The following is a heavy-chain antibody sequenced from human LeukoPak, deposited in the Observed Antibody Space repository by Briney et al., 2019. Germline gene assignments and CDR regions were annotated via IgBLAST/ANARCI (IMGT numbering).Heavy chain of an antibody. Sequence: ASVKVSCKASGYTFTGYHIHWVRQAPGQGLEWMGWINPNSGGTNYAQKFQGRVTMTRDTSISTAYMELSRLRSDDTAVYYCARVGARITMVRGGINKYYFDYWGQGTLVTLSS. CDR1: GYTFTGYH. CDR3: ARVGARITMVRGGINKYYFDY. V-gene: IGHV1-2*02. CDR2: INPNSGGT. D-gene: IGHD3-10*01. J-gene: IGHJ4*02.